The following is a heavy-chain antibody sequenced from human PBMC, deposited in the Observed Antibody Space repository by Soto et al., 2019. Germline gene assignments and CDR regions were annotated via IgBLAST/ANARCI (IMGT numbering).Heavy chain of an antibody. Sequence: QVQLVQSGAEVKKPGSSVKVSCKASGGTFNSYAISWVRQAPGQGLEWMGGIIPIFGTADYAQKFQGRVTFTGVESTSTAYMELSILRSEDTAVYYCASHSDSGGYYYRGLDYWGQGTLVTVSS. D-gene: IGHD3-22*01. V-gene: IGHV1-69*12. CDR3: ASHSDSGGYYYRGLDY. CDR1: GGTFNSYA. CDR2: IIPIFGTA. J-gene: IGHJ4*02.